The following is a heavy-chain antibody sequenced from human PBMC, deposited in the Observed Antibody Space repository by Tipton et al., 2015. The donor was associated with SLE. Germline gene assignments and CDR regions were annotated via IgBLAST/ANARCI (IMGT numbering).Heavy chain of an antibody. CDR1: GGSFTSSSYY. CDR2: INHRGST. J-gene: IGHJ3*02. Sequence: TLSFTCAVYGGSFTSSSYYWAWIRQSPGKGVEWIGEINHRGSTNHNPSLKSRVTISVDTSKNQFSLKLRSVTAADTAVYYCASGFDIWGQGTMVTVSS. CDR3: ASGFDI. V-gene: IGHV4-34*01.